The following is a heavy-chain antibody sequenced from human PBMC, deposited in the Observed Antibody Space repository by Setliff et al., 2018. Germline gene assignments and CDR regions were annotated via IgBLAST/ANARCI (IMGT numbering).Heavy chain of an antibody. CDR3: AHRGGYGADSLYYFDV. Sequence: SGPTLVNPTQTLTLTCSFSGSSLRSSGMAVGWIRQPPGKALEWLALIYWDDVKRYSPFLKNRLTITQDTSKNQVVLTLTNMDPVDTATYYCAHRGGYGADSLYYFDVWGQGTLVTVSS. CDR2: IYWDDVK. CDR1: GSSLRSSGMA. V-gene: IGHV2-5*02. D-gene: IGHD3-10*01. J-gene: IGHJ4*02.